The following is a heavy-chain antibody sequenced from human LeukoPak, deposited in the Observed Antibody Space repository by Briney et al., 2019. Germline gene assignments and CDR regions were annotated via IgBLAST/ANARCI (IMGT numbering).Heavy chain of an antibody. CDR1: GFTFSSYW. CDR2: IKEDGSEK. Sequence: PGGSLRLSCAASGFTFSSYWMSWVRQTPQKGLEWVANIKEDGSEKYYVDSVKGRFTISRENTKNSLYLQMNSLRADDTAVYYCARSSIVVVSILDYWGQGTLVTVSS. CDR3: ARSSIVVVSILDY. V-gene: IGHV3-7*02. J-gene: IGHJ4*02. D-gene: IGHD2-2*01.